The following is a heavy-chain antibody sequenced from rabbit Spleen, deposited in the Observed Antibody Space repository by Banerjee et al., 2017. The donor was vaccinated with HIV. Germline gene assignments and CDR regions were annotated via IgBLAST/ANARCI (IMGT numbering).Heavy chain of an antibody. CDR1: GFSFSSSYY. D-gene: IGHD1-1*01. V-gene: IGHV1S40*01. J-gene: IGHJ4*01. CDR2: IYAGGSGST. CDR3: ARDLVAVIGWNFSL. Sequence: QSLEESGGGLVQPEGSLTLTCTASGFSFSSSYYMCWVRQAPGKGLEWIACIYAGGSGSTAYASWAKGRFTVSKTSSTTVTLQLNSLTAADTATYFCARDLVAVIGWNFSLWGPGTLVTVS.